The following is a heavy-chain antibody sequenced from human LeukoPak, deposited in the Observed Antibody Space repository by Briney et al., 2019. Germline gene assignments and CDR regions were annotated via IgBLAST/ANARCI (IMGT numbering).Heavy chain of an antibody. CDR2: ISSSSSYI. J-gene: IGHJ3*02. CDR3: ARTSGEWFAFDI. Sequence: GGSLRLSCAASGFTFSSYSMSWVRQAPGKGLEWVPSISSSSSYIYYADSVKRLFTISRDNAKNSLYLQMNSLRAEDTAVYYCARTSGEWFAFDIWGQGTMVTVSS. CDR1: GFTFSSYS. D-gene: IGHD3-3*01. V-gene: IGHV3-21*01.